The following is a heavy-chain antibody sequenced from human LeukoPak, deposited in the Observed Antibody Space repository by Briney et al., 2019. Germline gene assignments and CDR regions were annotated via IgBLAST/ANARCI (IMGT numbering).Heavy chain of an antibody. Sequence: GGSLRLSCAASGFTFSNYAMSWVRQAPGKGLEWVSGISGSGSSTYYADSVKGRFTISRDNSKNTLYLQMNSLRAEDTAVYYCASGYYDSSGYYYVESYWGQGTLVTVSS. J-gene: IGHJ4*02. V-gene: IGHV3-23*01. CDR3: ASGYYDSSGYYYVESY. CDR2: ISGSGSST. CDR1: GFTFSNYA. D-gene: IGHD3-22*01.